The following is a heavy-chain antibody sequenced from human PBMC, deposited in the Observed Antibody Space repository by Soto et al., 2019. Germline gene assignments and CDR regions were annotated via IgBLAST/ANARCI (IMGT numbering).Heavy chain of an antibody. D-gene: IGHD3-3*01. Sequence: ASVKVSCKSSGYIFTDCYMHWVRRAPGQELGWMGRINPNSGGTNYAQKFQGRVTMTRDTSISTAYTELSSLISEDTATYYCAAHGVFGVVPANVLPVWGHGST. CDR1: GYIFTDCY. CDR2: INPNSGGT. V-gene: IGHV1-2*06. CDR3: AAHGVFGVVPANVLPV. J-gene: IGHJ6*02.